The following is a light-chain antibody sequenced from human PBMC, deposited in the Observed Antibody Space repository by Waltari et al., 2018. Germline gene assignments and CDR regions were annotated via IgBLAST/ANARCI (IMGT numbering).Light chain of an antibody. CDR1: SRDVGASTY. CDR2: EVS. Sequence: QSALTHPAAVSGSPGQSITISCNGTSRDVGASTYVSWYQQHPGKAPKLMIYEVSNRPSGVSNRFSGSKSGNTASLTISGLQAEDEADYYCSSYTSSSTLVFGGGTKLTVL. V-gene: IGLV2-14*01. J-gene: IGLJ2*01. CDR3: SSYTSSSTLV.